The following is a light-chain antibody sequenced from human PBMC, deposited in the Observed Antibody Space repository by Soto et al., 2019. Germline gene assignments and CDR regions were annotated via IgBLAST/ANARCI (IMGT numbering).Light chain of an antibody. CDR3: SSYASSTTVV. Sequence: QSALTQPPSVSGSPGQSVTISCTGTSSDVGSYNRVSWYQQPPGTAPKLIIYEVSNRPSGVPDRFSGSKSGNTASLTISGLQADDEGDYCCSSYASSTTVVFGGGTKVTVL. CDR1: SSDVGSYNR. V-gene: IGLV2-18*02. CDR2: EVS. J-gene: IGLJ2*01.